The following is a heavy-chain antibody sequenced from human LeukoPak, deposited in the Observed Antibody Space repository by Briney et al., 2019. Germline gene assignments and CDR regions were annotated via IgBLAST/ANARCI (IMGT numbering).Heavy chain of an antibody. CDR3: ARDVGKNLWFGELSWLDY. Sequence: SETLSLTCSVSGDSMSSSSYYWVWIRQSPGQGLEWIGSIYFSGTTYYSASLRSRATLSTSGNQFSLKLSSVTAADTAVYYCARDVGKNLWFGELSWLDYWGQGTLVTVSS. CDR2: IYFSGTT. D-gene: IGHD3-10*01. J-gene: IGHJ4*02. V-gene: IGHV4-39*07. CDR1: GDSMSSSSYY.